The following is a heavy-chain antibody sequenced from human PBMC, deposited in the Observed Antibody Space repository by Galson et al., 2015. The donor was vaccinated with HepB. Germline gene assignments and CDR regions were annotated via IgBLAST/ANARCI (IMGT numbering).Heavy chain of an antibody. CDR1: GGSVSSSY. Sequence: ETLSLTCTVYGGSVSSSYWTWIRQPPGKGLEWIGEINHSGSTNYNPSLKSRVTISVDTSKNQFSLRLSSVTAADTAVYYCARAQKSYYGSGSSYNVHYYYYYMDVWGKGTTVTVSS. D-gene: IGHD3-10*01. V-gene: IGHV4-34*01. CDR3: ARAQKSYYGSGSSYNVHYYYYYMDV. CDR2: INHSGST. J-gene: IGHJ6*03.